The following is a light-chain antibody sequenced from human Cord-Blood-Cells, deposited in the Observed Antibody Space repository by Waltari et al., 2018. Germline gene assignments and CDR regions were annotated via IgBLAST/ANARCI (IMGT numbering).Light chain of an antibody. CDR2: EVS. Sequence: QSALTQPPSASGSPGQSVTISCTGTSSDVGGYNYVSWYQQHPGKAPKLMIYEVSKRPPGVPDRFSGSKAGNTASLTVSGLQDEDEADYYCSSYAGSNKVFGGGTKLTVL. CDR1: SSDVGGYNY. J-gene: IGLJ2*01. CDR3: SSYAGSNKV. V-gene: IGLV2-8*01.